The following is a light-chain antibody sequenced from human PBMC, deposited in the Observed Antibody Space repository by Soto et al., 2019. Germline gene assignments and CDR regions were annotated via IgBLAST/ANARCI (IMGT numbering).Light chain of an antibody. J-gene: IGLJ1*01. V-gene: IGLV2-14*01. CDR3: SSYTTSTTPYV. CDR2: EVT. CDR1: SSDVGGYNY. Sequence: QSALTQPASVSGSPGQSITISCTGASSDVGGYNYVSWYQQHPGKAPKLLIYEVTNRPSGVSNRFSGSKSGNTASLTISGLRAEDEADYYCSSYTTSTTPYVFGTGTKATVL.